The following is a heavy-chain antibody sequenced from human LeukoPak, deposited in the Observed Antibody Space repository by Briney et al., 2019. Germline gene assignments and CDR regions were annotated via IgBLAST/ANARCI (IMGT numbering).Heavy chain of an antibody. D-gene: IGHD2-2*01. V-gene: IGHV3-66*01. CDR2: IYSGGST. CDR3: ARDSVAMPKAFDI. Sequence: PGGSLRLSCAASGFTVSSNYMSWVRQAPGKGPEWVSVIYSGGSTYYADSVKGRFTISRDNSKNTLYLQMNSLRAEDTAVYYCARDSVAMPKAFDIWGQGTMVTVSS. CDR1: GFTVSSNY. J-gene: IGHJ3*02.